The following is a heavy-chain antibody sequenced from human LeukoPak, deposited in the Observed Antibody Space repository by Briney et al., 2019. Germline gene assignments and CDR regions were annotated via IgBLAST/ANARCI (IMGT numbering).Heavy chain of an antibody. Sequence: GGPLRLSCAASGFTFSNSAMSWVRQAPGKGLEWVSTISGSGITTYYADSVKGRFTISRDNSKNTLYLQMNSLRAEDTAVYYCAKGIYSSGWSYFDYWGHGTLVTVSS. D-gene: IGHD6-19*01. CDR3: AKGIYSSGWSYFDY. V-gene: IGHV3-23*01. CDR1: GFTFSNSA. CDR2: ISGSGITT. J-gene: IGHJ4*01.